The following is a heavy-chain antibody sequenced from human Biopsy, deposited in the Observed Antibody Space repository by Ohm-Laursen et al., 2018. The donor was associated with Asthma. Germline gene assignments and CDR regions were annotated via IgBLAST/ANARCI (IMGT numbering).Heavy chain of an antibody. D-gene: IGHD5-12*01. Sequence: GASVKVSCKASGDSFSNCAISWVRQAPGQGLEWMGGLIPVLGTPDHAQMFEGRVTITADESTSTAYMELSSLSSEDTAVYYCARGYSGSDRIVYYYSGLEVWGQGTTVTV. J-gene: IGHJ6*02. CDR1: GDSFSNCA. CDR2: LIPVLGTP. CDR3: ARGYSGSDRIVYYYSGLEV. V-gene: IGHV1-69*13.